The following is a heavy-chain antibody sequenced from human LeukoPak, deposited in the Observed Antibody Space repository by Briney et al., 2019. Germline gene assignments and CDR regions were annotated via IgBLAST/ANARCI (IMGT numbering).Heavy chain of an antibody. V-gene: IGHV3-21*01. CDR2: ISSSSSYI. D-gene: IGHD6-19*01. CDR1: GFTFSSYS. CDR3: ARDLGIAVAFNFGAFDI. J-gene: IGHJ3*02. Sequence: PGGSLRLSCAASGFTFSSYSMNWVRQAPGKGLEWVSSISSSSSYIYYADSVKGRFTISRDNAKNSLYLQMNSLRAEDTAVYYCARDLGIAVAFNFGAFDIWGQGTMVTVSP.